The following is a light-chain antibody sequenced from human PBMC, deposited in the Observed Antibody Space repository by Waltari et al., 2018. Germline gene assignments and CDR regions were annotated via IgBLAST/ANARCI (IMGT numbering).Light chain of an antibody. CDR3: CSYAGDYSWI. J-gene: IGLJ2*01. CDR1: GCDVGGYNY. Sequence: QSALTQPRQVPGSPGQSAPVSCTGAGCDVGGYNYVSWYQHHPGKAPKLILDEVSKRPSGVPDRFSGSKSGNTASLTISGLQAEDEADYYCCSYAGDYSWIFGGGTKVTVL. CDR2: EVS. V-gene: IGLV2-11*01.